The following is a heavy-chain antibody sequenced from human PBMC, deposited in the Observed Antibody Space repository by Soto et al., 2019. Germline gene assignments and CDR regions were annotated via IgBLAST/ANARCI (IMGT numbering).Heavy chain of an antibody. D-gene: IGHD3-22*01. CDR3: AKGVDYYDSSGYFRYYAFDI. V-gene: IGHV3-23*01. J-gene: IGHJ3*02. Sequence: EVQLLESGGGLVQPGGSLRLSCAASGFTFSSYAMSWVRQAPGKGLEWVSAISGSGGSAYYADSVKGRFTISRDNSKNTLYLQMNSLRAEDTVVYYCAKGVDYYDSSGYFRYYAFDIWGQGTMVTVSS. CDR2: ISGSGGSA. CDR1: GFTFSSYA.